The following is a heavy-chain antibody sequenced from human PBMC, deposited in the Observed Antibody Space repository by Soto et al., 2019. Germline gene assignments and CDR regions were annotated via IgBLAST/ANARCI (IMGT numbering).Heavy chain of an antibody. V-gene: IGHV4-39*01. CDR2: IYYSGST. CDR1: GGSISSSSYY. J-gene: IGHJ4*02. D-gene: IGHD3-22*01. Sequence: QLQLQESGPGLVKPSETLSLTCTVSGGSISSSSYYWGWIRQPPGKGLEWIGSIYYSGSTYYNPSLKSRVTISVDTSKNQFSLKLSSVTAADTAVYYCARLDYYDSSGYGNFDYWGQGTLVTVSS. CDR3: ARLDYYDSSGYGNFDY.